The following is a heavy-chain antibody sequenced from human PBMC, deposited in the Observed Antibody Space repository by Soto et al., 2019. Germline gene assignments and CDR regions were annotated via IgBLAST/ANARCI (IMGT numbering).Heavy chain of an antibody. CDR1: GFTFSSYA. D-gene: IGHD5-18*01. V-gene: IGHV3-23*01. CDR3: AKGGGGGGYSYGYGMDV. CDR2: ISGSGGST. Sequence: GGSLRLSCAASGFTFSSYAMSWVRQAPGKGLEWVSAISGSGGSTYYADSVKGRFTISRDNSKNTLYLQMNSLRAEDTAVYYCAKGGGGGGYSYGYGMDVWGQGTTVTVSS. J-gene: IGHJ6*02.